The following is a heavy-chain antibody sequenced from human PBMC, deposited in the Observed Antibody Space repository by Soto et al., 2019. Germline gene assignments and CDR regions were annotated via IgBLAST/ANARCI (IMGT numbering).Heavy chain of an antibody. D-gene: IGHD3-9*01. CDR2: VSSSGNT. J-gene: IGHJ6*02. V-gene: IGHV4-4*07. CDR3: ARADYEILTGSYAMAV. Sequence: QVQLQESGPGLVKPSETLSLTCTVSGDSLGNYYWFWIRQPVGKGLEWIGRVSSSGNTNANPTLNSRATMSIDTSKNQSSLRLRSVTAADTAIYYCARADYEILTGSYAMAVWAQGTTVTVAS. CDR1: GDSLGNYY.